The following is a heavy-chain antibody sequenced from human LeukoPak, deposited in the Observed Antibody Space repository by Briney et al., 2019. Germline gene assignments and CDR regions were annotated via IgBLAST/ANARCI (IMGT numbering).Heavy chain of an antibody. J-gene: IGHJ4*02. CDR3: ARAAVTTLPYFDY. V-gene: IGHV1-2*02. CDR2: VNPNGSAT. Sequence: ASVKVSCKASGYTFTGYYMHWVRQAPGQGLEWMGWVNPNGSATNYAQKFQGRVTMTRDTSISTAYTELSRLRSDDTAVYYCARAAVTTLPYFDYWGQGTLVTVSS. CDR1: GYTFTGYY. D-gene: IGHD4-17*01.